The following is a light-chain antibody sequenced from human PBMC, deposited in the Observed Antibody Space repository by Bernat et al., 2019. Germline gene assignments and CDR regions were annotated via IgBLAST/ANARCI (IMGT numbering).Light chain of an antibody. CDR1: SSDVGSYNY. CDR3: CSYGGSYIWV. CDR2: DVS. Sequence: QSALTQPRSVSGSPGQSVTISCTGTSSDVGSYNYVSWYQHHPGKAPNRMIYDVSKRPSGVPDRFSGSKSGNTASLTISGLQAEDEADYYCCSYGGSYIWVFGGGTKLTVL. J-gene: IGLJ3*02. V-gene: IGLV2-11*01.